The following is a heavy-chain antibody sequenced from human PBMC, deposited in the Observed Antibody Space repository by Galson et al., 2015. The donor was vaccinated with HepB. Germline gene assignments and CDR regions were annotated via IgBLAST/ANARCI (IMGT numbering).Heavy chain of an antibody. Sequence: SLRLSCAASGFTFGNYWMHWVRQAPGKGLVWVSRISPDGSSPVYADSVRGRLTIARDNAKNTMWLQMDSLRAEDTAVYYCATTKFGSGAYWTFDIWGQGTLVTASS. CDR2: ISPDGSSP. D-gene: IGHD4/OR15-4a*01. V-gene: IGHV3-74*01. J-gene: IGHJ3*02. CDR1: GFTFGNYW. CDR3: ATTKFGSGAYWTFDI.